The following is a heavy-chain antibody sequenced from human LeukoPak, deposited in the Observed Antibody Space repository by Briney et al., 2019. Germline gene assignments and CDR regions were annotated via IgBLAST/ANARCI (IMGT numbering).Heavy chain of an antibody. CDR3: ARHDPWGY. Sequence: SETLSLTCTVSGYSISSSSGYYWGWIRQPPGKGLEWIGSIDYSGTTYYNVSLESRLTISVDTSKNQFSLKLSSVTAADTAVYYCARHDPWGYWGQGTLVTVSS. CDR2: IDYSGTT. J-gene: IGHJ4*02. CDR1: GYSISSSSGYY. V-gene: IGHV4-39*01. D-gene: IGHD3-16*01.